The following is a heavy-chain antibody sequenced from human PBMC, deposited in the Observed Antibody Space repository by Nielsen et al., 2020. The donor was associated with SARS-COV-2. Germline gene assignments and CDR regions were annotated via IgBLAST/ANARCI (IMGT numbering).Heavy chain of an antibody. D-gene: IGHD5-24*01. CDR3: AREGRKLPLDY. Sequence: GGSLRLSCAASGFSFKNHAMTWVRQTPGKGLEWVSYISNTGYTNYADSVRGRFTISRDNAKNSVYLQMNSLRAEDTAVYYCAREGRKLPLDYWGQGTLVTVSS. CDR2: ISNTGYT. V-gene: IGHV3-11*05. J-gene: IGHJ4*02. CDR1: GFSFKNHA.